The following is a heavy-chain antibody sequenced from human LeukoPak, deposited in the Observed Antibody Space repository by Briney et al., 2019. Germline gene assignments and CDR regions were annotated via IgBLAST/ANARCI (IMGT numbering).Heavy chain of an antibody. CDR1: GGSFSGYY. CDR2: INHSGST. D-gene: IGHD1-1*01. Sequence: SETLSLTCAVYGGSFSGYYWSWIRHPPGKGLGWIGEINHSGSTNYNPSLKSRVTISVDTSKNQFSPKLSSVTAADTAVYYCARGDLQLERRYYYMDVWGKGTTVTVSS. J-gene: IGHJ6*03. CDR3: ARGDLQLERRYYYMDV. V-gene: IGHV4-34*01.